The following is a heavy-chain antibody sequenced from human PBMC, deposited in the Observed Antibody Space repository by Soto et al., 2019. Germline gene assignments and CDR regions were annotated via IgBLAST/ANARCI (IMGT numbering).Heavy chain of an antibody. V-gene: IGHV3-23*01. CDR2: ISGSGGST. CDR1: GFTFSSYA. J-gene: IGHJ4*02. CDR3: AKDLVNAKGKRHETPGYGDYFDY. D-gene: IGHD4-17*01. Sequence: PGGSLRLSCAASGFTFSSYAMSWVRQAPGKGLEWVSAISGSGGSTYYADSVKGRFTISRDNSKNTLYLQMNSLRAEDTAVYYCAKDLVNAKGKRHETPGYGDYFDYWGQGTLVTVSS.